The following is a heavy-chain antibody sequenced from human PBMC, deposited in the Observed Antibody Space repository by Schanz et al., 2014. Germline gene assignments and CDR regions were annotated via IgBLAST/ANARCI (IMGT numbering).Heavy chain of an antibody. CDR2: IKSDGSST. D-gene: IGHD3-10*01. V-gene: IGHV3-74*01. J-gene: IGHJ4*02. CDR3: AKYRRYYRVSGSYRELEY. Sequence: VQLVESGGGLVQPGGSLRLSCAASGFTFSSYWMHWVRQVPGKGLVWVSRIKSDGSSTSYADSVKGRFTISRDNSKNTLYLQMNSLRPEDTAVYYCAKYRRYYRVSGSYRELEYWGQGTLVTVSS. CDR1: GFTFSSYW.